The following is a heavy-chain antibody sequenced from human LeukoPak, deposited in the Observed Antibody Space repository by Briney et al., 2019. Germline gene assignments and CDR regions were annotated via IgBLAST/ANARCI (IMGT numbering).Heavy chain of an antibody. V-gene: IGHV3-9*01. D-gene: IGHD6-6*01. J-gene: IGHJ4*02. CDR3: AKDRDYSSSCASVDY. CDR2: ISWNSGSI. Sequence: PGGSLRLSCAGSGFIFDDYAMHWVRQAPGKGLEWVSGISWNSGSIGYADSVKGRFTISRDNATTSLYLQMNSLRAEDTALYYCAKDRDYSSSCASVDYWGQGTLVTVSS. CDR1: GFIFDDYA.